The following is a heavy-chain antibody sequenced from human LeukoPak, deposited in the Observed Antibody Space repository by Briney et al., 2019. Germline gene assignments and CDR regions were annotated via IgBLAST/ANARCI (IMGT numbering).Heavy chain of an antibody. D-gene: IGHD6-25*01. V-gene: IGHV3-66*01. J-gene: IGHJ4*02. CDR2: IYSGGST. CDR1: GFTVSYNY. Sequence: GGSLRLSCAASGFTVSYNYMSWVRQAPGKGLKWVSIIYSGGSTYYADAVRGRFSISRDSSKNTLYLQMNSLRAEDTAVYYCATLRPTSRQYFDYWGLGTLVTVSS. CDR3: ATLRPTSRQYFDY.